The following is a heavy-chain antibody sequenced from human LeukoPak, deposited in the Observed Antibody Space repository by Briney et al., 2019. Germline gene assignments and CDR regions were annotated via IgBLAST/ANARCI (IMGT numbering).Heavy chain of an antibody. CDR3: ARSVAASDTYYFDY. CDR1: GYSFSNYW. Sequence: GESLKISCKGSGYSFSNYWIGWVRQMPGKGLEWMGIIYPGDSDTRYSPSFQGQVTISADKSISTAYLQWSSLKASDTAMYYCARSVAASDTYYFDYWGQGTLVTVSS. J-gene: IGHJ4*02. V-gene: IGHV5-51*01. CDR2: IYPGDSDT. D-gene: IGHD2-15*01.